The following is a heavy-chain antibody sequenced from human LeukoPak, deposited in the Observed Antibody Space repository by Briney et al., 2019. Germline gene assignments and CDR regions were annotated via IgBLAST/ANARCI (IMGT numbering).Heavy chain of an antibody. Sequence: ASVKVSCTASGYTFTGYYMHWVRQAPGQGLEWMGWINPNSGGTNYAQKFQGRVTMTRDTSISTAYMELSRLRSDDTAVYYCARLYSSGLTGGIEYWGQGTLVTVSS. CDR3: ARLYSSGLTGGIEY. CDR1: GYTFTGYY. J-gene: IGHJ4*02. V-gene: IGHV1-2*02. D-gene: IGHD6-19*01. CDR2: INPNSGGT.